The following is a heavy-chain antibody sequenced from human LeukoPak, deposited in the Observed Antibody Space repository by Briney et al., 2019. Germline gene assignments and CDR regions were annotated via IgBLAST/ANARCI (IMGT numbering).Heavy chain of an antibody. J-gene: IGHJ3*02. V-gene: IGHV3-15*07. Sequence: GGSLRLSCAAPGFTFTYTWLNWVRQAPGKGLEWVGRIKSEDDGGATDYATPVQDRFTISRDDSQATLYLQMNSLKTEDTAVYYCTTGGSVIVAGTRAFDIWGQGTMVTVSS. CDR3: TTGGSVIVAGTRAFDI. D-gene: IGHD5-12*01. CDR1: GFTFTYTW. CDR2: IKSEDDGGAT.